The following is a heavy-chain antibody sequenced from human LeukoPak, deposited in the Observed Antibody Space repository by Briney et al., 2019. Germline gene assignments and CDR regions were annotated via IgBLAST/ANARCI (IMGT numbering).Heavy chain of an antibody. J-gene: IGHJ3*02. CDR2: IYYSGST. D-gene: IGHD5-12*01. Sequence: SETLSLTCTVSGGSISSYYWSWIRQPPGKGLEWIGYIYYSGSTNYNPSLKSRVTISVDTSKNQFSLKLSSVTAADTAVYYCARFSGYDQVDHDAFDIWGQGTMVTVSS. CDR1: GGSISSYY. CDR3: ARFSGYDQVDHDAFDI. V-gene: IGHV4-59*01.